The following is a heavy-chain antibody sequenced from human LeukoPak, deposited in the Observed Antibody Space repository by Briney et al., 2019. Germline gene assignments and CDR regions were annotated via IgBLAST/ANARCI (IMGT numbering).Heavy chain of an antibody. V-gene: IGHV1-2*02. D-gene: IGHD5-24*01. CDR1: GYTFTGYY. Sequence: ASVKVSCTASGYTFTGYYMHWVRQAPGQGLEWMGWINPNSGGTNSAQKFQGRVSMTRDTSISTAYMELSRLISDDTVVYYCAKEEMATITAAVGGFDYWGQGTLVTVSS. CDR3: AKEEMATITAAVGGFDY. CDR2: INPNSGGT. J-gene: IGHJ4*02.